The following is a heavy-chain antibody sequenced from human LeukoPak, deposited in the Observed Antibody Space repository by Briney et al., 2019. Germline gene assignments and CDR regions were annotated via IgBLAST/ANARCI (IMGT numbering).Heavy chain of an antibody. D-gene: IGHD2-8*01. CDR1: GGSISSGGYY. CDR2: IYYSGST. CDR3: ARGHVGSYAYYYYYGMDV. J-gene: IGHJ6*02. V-gene: IGHV4-31*03. Sequence: SQTLSLTCTVSGGSISSGGYYWSWIRQHPGKGLEWIGYIYYSGSTYYNPSLKSRVTIPVDTSKNQFSLKLRSVTAADTAVYYCARGHVGSYAYYYYYGMDVWGQGTTVTVSS.